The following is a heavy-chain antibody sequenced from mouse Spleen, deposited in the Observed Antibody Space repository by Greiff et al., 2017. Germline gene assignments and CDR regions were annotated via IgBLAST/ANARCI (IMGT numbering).Heavy chain of an antibody. D-gene: IGHD4-1*02. CDR2: INYDGSST. V-gene: IGHV5-16*01. Sequence: DVKLVESEGGLVQPGSSMKLSCTASGFTFSDYYMAWVRQVPEKGLEWVANINYDGSSTYYLDSLKSRFIISRDNAKNILYLQMSSLKSEDTATYYCARAQLGLWYFDVWGAGTTVTVSS. J-gene: IGHJ1*01. CDR1: GFTFSDYY. CDR3: ARAQLGLWYFDV.